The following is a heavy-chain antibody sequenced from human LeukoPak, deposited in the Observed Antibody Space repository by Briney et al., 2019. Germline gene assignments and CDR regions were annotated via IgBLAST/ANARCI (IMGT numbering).Heavy chain of an antibody. J-gene: IGHJ4*02. CDR2: ISGSGGST. D-gene: IGHD3-22*01. CDR3: AKGLYYYDSSGYLFDY. CDR1: GFTFSSYA. V-gene: IGHV3-23*01. Sequence: GGSLRLSCAASGFTFSSYAMSWVRQAPGKGLEWVSAISGSGGSTYYADSAKGRFTISRDNSKNTLYLQMNSLRAEDTAVYYCAKGLYYYDSSGYLFDYWGQGTLVTVSS.